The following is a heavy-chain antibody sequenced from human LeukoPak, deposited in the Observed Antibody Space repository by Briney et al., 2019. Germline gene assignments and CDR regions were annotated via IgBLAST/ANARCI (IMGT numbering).Heavy chain of an antibody. CDR3: AIVGRSMIVVVDAFDI. Sequence: GGSLRLSCAASGFTFDDYAMHWVRQAPGKGLEWVSGISWNSGSIGYADSVKGRSTISRDNSKNTLYLQMNSLRAEDTAVYYCAIVGRSMIVVVDAFDIWGQGTMVTVSS. D-gene: IGHD3-22*01. V-gene: IGHV3-9*01. CDR2: ISWNSGSI. CDR1: GFTFDDYA. J-gene: IGHJ3*02.